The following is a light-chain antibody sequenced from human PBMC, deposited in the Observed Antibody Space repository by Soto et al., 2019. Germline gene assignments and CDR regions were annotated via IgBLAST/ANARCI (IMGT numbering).Light chain of an antibody. Sequence: EVVLTQSPGTVSLSPGERVTLSCRASQSVISNYLAWYQQRPGQAPRLLIYAASSRATGIPDRFSGSGSGKASLLRIGSFELEDFAVYYCQQYGSSLTWTFGQGTKVEMK. CDR3: QQYGSSLTWT. CDR1: QSVISNY. V-gene: IGKV3-20*01. CDR2: AAS. J-gene: IGKJ1*01.